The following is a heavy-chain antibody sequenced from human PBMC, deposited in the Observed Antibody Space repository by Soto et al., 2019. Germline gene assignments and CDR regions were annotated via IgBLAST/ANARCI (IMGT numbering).Heavy chain of an antibody. CDR3: AKGDNLGPKTGYAFDP. V-gene: IGHV6-1*01. CDR2: TYVRSKWDN. CDR1: GDSVSRNTAS. Sequence: SQTLSLTCAISGDSVSRNTASWNWIRQSPSRGLEWLGRTYVRSKWDNDYAVSVKSRIIINPDTSNNQFSLQLNSVTPEDTAVYFCAKGDNLGPKTGYAFDPWGQGIMVTVSS. J-gene: IGHJ5*02. D-gene: IGHD5-12*01.